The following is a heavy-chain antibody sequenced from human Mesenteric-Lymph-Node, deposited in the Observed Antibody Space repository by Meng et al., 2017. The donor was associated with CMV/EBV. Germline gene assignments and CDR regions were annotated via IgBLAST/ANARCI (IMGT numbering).Heavy chain of an antibody. CDR2: IHSGDRRT. CDR3: AKRSLSDAFDI. D-gene: IGHD3-10*01. Sequence: GGSLRLSCVASGFTFIDYGMNWVRQAPGKGLEWVSVIHSGDRRTYYADSAKGRFTISRDNSKNTLFLEMNSLRAEDTAVYYCAKRSLSDAFDIWGQGTLVTVSS. J-gene: IGHJ3*02. CDR1: GFTFIDYG. V-gene: IGHV3-23*03.